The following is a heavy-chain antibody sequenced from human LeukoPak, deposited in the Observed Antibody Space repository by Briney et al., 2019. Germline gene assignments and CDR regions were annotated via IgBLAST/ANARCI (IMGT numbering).Heavy chain of an antibody. CDR3: ARRGYSSSSLDY. D-gene: IGHD6-6*01. V-gene: IGHV3-7*01. CDR1: GFTFSSCT. J-gene: IGHJ4*02. CDR2: IQQDGHQK. Sequence: PGGSLRLSCSASGFTFSSCTMTWVRQAPGKGLEWVANIQQDGHQKYYVDSVMGRFSVSRDNTKNSVFLQMNSLRAEDTAVYYCARRGYSSSSLDYWGQGTLVTVSS.